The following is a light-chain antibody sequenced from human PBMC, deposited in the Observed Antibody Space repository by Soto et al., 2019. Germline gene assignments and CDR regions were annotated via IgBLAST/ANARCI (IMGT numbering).Light chain of an antibody. CDR1: SSDVGGYNY. CDR3: SLDTSSSTYV. CDR2: DVS. V-gene: IGLV2-14*01. Sequence: QSALTQPASVSGSPGQSITISCTGTSSDVGGYNYVSWYQQHPGKAPKLMIYDVSNRPSGVSNRFSGSKSGNTASLTISGLQAEDEADYYCSLDTSSSTYVFGTGTKLTVL. J-gene: IGLJ1*01.